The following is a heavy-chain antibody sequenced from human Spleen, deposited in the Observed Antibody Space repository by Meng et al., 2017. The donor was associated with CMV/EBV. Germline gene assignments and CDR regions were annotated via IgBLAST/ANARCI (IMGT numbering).Heavy chain of an antibody. J-gene: IGHJ4*02. CDR2: INPNSGGT. Sequence: QGRLVRSGAEVKKPGASVKVSCKASGYTFTGYYMHWVRQAPGQGLEWMGWINPNSGGTNYAQKFQGRVTMTRDTSISTAYMELSRPRSDDTAVYYCARNYYGSGSYYLFDYWGQGTLVTVSS. CDR3: ARNYYGSGSYYLFDY. CDR1: GYTFTGYY. V-gene: IGHV1-2*02. D-gene: IGHD3-10*01.